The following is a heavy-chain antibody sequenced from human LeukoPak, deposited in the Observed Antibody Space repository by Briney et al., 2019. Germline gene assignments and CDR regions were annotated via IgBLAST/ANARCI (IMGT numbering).Heavy chain of an antibody. J-gene: IGHJ6*03. D-gene: IGHD5-24*01. V-gene: IGHV3-20*04. Sequence: PGGSLRLSCAAAGFTVADYGMSWVRQAPGKGLEWVSGINWNGGSTGYADSVKGRFTISRDKAKNSLYLQMNSLRAEDTALYYCARLHNYYMDVWGKGTTVTVSS. CDR3: ARLHNYYMDV. CDR2: INWNGGST. CDR1: GFTVADYG.